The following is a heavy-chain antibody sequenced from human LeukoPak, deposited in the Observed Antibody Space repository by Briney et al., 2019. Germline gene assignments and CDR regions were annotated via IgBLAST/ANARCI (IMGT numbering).Heavy chain of an antibody. CDR2: ISDSSNYI. Sequence: PGGSLRLSCAASGFTFSIYSMNWVRQAPGKGLEWVSSISDSSNYIYYADSVKGRFTISRDNAKNSLYLQMNSLRVEDTAVYYCARSPNCGGDCSWGQGTLVTVSS. V-gene: IGHV3-21*01. CDR3: ARSPNCGGDCS. CDR1: GFTFSIYS. J-gene: IGHJ5*02. D-gene: IGHD2-21*02.